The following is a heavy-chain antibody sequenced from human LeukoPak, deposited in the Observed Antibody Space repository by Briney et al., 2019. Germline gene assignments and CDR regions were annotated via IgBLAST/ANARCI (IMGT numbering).Heavy chain of an antibody. CDR3: ARGGVNYKIAGA. CDR1: GGSITIYY. D-gene: IGHD3-10*01. J-gene: IGHJ5*02. CDR2: IYYSGST. V-gene: IGHV4-59*01. Sequence: PSETLSLSCAVSGGSITIYYWSWIRQPPGKGLEWIGHIYYSGSTNYNPSLKSRVTISVDASKNQFSLKLSSVTAADTGVYYCARGGVNYKIAGAWGQGALVTVSS.